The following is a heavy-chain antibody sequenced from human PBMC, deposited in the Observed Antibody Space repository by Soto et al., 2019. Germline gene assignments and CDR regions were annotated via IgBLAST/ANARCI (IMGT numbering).Heavy chain of an antibody. J-gene: IGHJ5*02. CDR2: VSFSGSK. CDR3: ARGSTWQGRDWFDP. D-gene: IGHD6-13*01. V-gene: IGHV4-39*01. Sequence: SETLSLTCTVSGDSVSNSGSYWGSIRQSPGKRLEWIGSVSFSGSKYYNPSLRSRVTFSVDTSKTLISLKLRSVTAADTAVYSCARGSTWQGRDWFDPWGQGTLVTVSS. CDR1: GDSVSNSGSY.